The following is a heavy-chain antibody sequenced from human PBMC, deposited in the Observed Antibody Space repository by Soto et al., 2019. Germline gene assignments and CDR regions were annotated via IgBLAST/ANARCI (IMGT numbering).Heavy chain of an antibody. V-gene: IGHV4-39*01. J-gene: IGHJ4*02. CDR2: IYYIGKT. Sequence: SDTLSLTCSLSGASITSTTYFWAWIRQPQGKGLEWVGGIYYIGKTLYNPSRKSRTTISVDRSRNQFSLQVSSVTAADTVVYYCAKNLPRTGRFDYWGQGTVVTVSS. CDR3: AKNLPRTGRFDY. CDR1: GASITSTTYF.